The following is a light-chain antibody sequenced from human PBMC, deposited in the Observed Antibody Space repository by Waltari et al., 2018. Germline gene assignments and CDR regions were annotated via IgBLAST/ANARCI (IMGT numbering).Light chain of an antibody. Sequence: SCRASQSINRALAWYQQKPGQAPRLLIYVASIRATGIPDRVSGSGSGTDFTLTISSLEPEDFAVYFCQHYVRLPATFGQGTKVEIK. CDR3: QHYVRLPAT. CDR2: VAS. V-gene: IGKV3-20*01. CDR1: QSINRA. J-gene: IGKJ1*01.